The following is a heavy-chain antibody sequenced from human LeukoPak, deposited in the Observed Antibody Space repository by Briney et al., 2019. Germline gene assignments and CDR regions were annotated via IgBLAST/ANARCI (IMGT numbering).Heavy chain of an antibody. D-gene: IGHD2-2*01. Sequence: SETLSLTCAVSGYSISSGYYWGWVRQPPGKGLEWIGNIYHSGSTSYNPSLKSRVTISLDTSNKHFSLKLNSVIAADTAVYYCMRDLTNWGQGTLVTVSS. CDR1: GYSISSGYY. CDR3: MRDLTN. CDR2: IYHSGST. J-gene: IGHJ4*02. V-gene: IGHV4-38-2*02.